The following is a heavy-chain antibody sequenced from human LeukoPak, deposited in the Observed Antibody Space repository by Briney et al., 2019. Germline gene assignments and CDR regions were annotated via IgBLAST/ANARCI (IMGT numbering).Heavy chain of an antibody. CDR2: IRSKAYGGTT. Sequence: GRSLRLSCTASGFAFGDYAMSWVRQAPGKGLEWVGFIRSKAYGGTTEYAASVKGRFTISGDGSKSIAYLQMNSLKTEDTAVYYCTRDSSGYGDTFDYWGQGTLVTVSS. CDR3: TRDSSGYGDTFDY. CDR1: GFAFGDYA. D-gene: IGHD6-25*01. J-gene: IGHJ4*02. V-gene: IGHV3-49*04.